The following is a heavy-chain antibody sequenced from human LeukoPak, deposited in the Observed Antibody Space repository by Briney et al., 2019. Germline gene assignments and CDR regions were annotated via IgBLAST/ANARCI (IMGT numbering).Heavy chain of an antibody. V-gene: IGHV4-34*01. CDR1: GGSFSGYY. CDR3: ARCDSSGYYYLVR. CDR2: INHSGST. J-gene: IGHJ4*02. Sequence: KPSETLSLTCADYGGSFSGYYWSWIRQPPGKGLEWIGEINHSGSTNYNPSLKSRVTISVDTSKNQFSLKLSSVTAADTAVYYCARCDSSGYYYLVRWGQGTLVTVSS. D-gene: IGHD3-22*01.